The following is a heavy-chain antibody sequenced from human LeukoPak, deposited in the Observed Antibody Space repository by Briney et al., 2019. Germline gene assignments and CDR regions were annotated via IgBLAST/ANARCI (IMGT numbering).Heavy chain of an antibody. D-gene: IGHD2-15*01. CDR2: INHSGST. V-gene: IGHV4-34*01. Sequence: SETLSLTCAVYGGSFSGYYWSWIRQPPGKGLEWIGEINHSGSTNYNPSLKSRVTIPVDTSKNQFSLKLSSVTAADTAVYYCATRSVVVVVAATQDWFDPWGRGTLVTVSS. CDR1: GGSFSGYY. CDR3: ATRSVVVVVAATQDWFDP. J-gene: IGHJ5*02.